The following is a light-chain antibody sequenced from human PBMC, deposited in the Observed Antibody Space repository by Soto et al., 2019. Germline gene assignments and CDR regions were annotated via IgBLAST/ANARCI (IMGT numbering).Light chain of an antibody. CDR2: ATS. Sequence: DIPMTQSPSSLSASVGDRVTITCRASQNINSYLNWYQQKPGKAPKLLMFATSYLQGGVPSRFSGSGSGTNFTLTISSLKPEDFATYSCKQSYSTPGTFGQGTKVDFK. CDR3: KQSYSTPGT. V-gene: IGKV1-39*01. J-gene: IGKJ1*01. CDR1: QNINSY.